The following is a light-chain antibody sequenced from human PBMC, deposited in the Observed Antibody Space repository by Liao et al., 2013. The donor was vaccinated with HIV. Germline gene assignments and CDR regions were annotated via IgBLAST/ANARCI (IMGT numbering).Light chain of an antibody. CDR1: KLGEKY. CDR2: EDT. J-gene: IGLJ3*02. V-gene: IGLV3-1*01. Sequence: SYELTQPPSVSVSPGQTASVTCSGDKLGEKYVAWYQQRPGQSPVLVIYEDTKRPSGIPERFSGSNSGNTATLTISGTQAMDEADYYCQAWDSNSWVFGGGTELTVL. CDR3: QAWDSNSWV.